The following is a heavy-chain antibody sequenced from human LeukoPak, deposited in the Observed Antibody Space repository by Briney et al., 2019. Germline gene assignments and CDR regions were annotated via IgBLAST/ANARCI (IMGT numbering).Heavy chain of an antibody. V-gene: IGHV3-48*01. CDR2: TPSTSSTI. CDR3: ARSLSTDFDH. CDR1: GFTFSSFG. Sequence: GGSLRLSCAASGFTFSSFGMNWVRQAPGKGLEWVSYTPSTSSTIYYADSVKGRFTISRDNAKNSLYLQMNSLRVEDTAVYYCARSLSTDFDHWGQGTLVTVSS. D-gene: IGHD5/OR15-5a*01. J-gene: IGHJ4*02.